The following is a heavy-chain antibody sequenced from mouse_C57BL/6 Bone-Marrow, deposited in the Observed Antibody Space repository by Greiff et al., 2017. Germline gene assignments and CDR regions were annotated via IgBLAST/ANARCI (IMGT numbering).Heavy chain of an antibody. CDR3: ARPGY. CDR1: GYTFTSYW. CDR2: IDPSDSYT. Sequence: QVQLQQPGAELVMPGASVKLSCKASGYTFTSYWMHWVKQRPGQGLEWIGEIDPSDSYTNYNQKFKGQSTLTVDKSSSTAYMQLSSLTSEDSSVYYCARPGYWGQGTTLTVSS. V-gene: IGHV1-69*01. J-gene: IGHJ2*01.